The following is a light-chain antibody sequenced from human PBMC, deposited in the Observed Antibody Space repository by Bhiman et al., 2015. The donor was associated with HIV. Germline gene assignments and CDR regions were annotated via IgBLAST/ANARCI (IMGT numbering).Light chain of an antibody. Sequence: SYVLTQPPSVSVAPGQTARITCGGNNIGSKNVHWYQQKPGQAPVLVIYYGRDRPSGIPERFSGSNSGSTATLTISGTQALDEADYYCQAWDRNSAVFGGGTKLTVL. CDR1: NIGSKN. J-gene: IGLJ2*01. V-gene: IGLV3-21*01. CDR3: QAWDRNSAV. CDR2: YGR.